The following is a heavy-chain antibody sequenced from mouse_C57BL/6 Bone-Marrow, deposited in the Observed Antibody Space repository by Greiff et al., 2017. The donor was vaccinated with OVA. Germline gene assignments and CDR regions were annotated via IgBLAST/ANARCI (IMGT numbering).Heavy chain of an antibody. CDR1: GYTFTSYW. D-gene: IGHD1-1*01. Sequence: VKLQQPGAELVKPGASVKMSCKASGYTFTSYWITWVKQRPGQGLEWIGDIYPGSGSTNYNEKFKSKATLTVDTSSSTAYMQLSSLTSEDSAVYYCARRNYYGSSYLDYWGQGTTLTVSS. CDR2: IYPGSGST. J-gene: IGHJ2*01. CDR3: ARRNYYGSSYLDY. V-gene: IGHV1-55*01.